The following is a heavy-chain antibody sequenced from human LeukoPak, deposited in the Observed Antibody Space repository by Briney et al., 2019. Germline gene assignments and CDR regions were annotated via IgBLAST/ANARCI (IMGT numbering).Heavy chain of an antibody. J-gene: IGHJ4*02. CDR3: AKGSGNGYGPGPFDY. Sequence: PGGSLRLSSAASGFTFSSSDMHWVRQAPGKGLEWVAVISYDGSDKYYADSVKGRFTISRDNSKNTVSLQMSSLRAEDTALYYCAKGSGNGYGPGPFDYWGQGTLVTVSS. CDR1: GFTFSSSD. D-gene: IGHD3-10*01. CDR2: ISYDGSDK. V-gene: IGHV3-33*05.